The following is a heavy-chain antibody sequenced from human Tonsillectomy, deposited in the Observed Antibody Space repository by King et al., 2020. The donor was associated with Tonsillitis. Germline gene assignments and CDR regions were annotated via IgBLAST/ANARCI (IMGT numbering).Heavy chain of an antibody. D-gene: IGHD6-19*01. CDR1: GYRFSNYW. V-gene: IGHV5-51*01. CDR2: IYPDDSDT. CDR3: AREWGSGWYVY. Sequence: VQLVESGAEVKKPGESLKISCQGSGYRFSNYWIGWVRQMPGKGLEWMGIIYPDDSDTTYSPSFQGQVTFSVDKSTSTAYLQWRSLKASDTAIYYCAREWGSGWYVYWGQGTLVTVSS. J-gene: IGHJ4*02.